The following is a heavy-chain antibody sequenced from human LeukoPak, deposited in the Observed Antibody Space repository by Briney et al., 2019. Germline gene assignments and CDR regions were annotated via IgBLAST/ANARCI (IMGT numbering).Heavy chain of an antibody. D-gene: IGHD6-19*01. J-gene: IGHJ4*02. CDR1: GFTFSSYW. CDR3: AREVYSSGWSSFDY. CDR2: VNSDGSST. Sequence: GGSLRLSCAASGFTFSSYWMHWVRQARGKGLVWVSGVNSDGSSTIHADSVKGRFTISRDNAKNTLYLQMNSLRAEDTAVYYCAREVYSSGWSSFDYWGQGTLVTVSS. V-gene: IGHV3-74*01.